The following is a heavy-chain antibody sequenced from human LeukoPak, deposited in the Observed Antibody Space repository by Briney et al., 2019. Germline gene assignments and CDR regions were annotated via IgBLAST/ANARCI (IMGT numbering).Heavy chain of an antibody. Sequence: KPSETQSLTCTVSGGSISSSSYYWGWIRQPPRKGLEWIGSIYYSGSTYYNPSLKSRVTISVDTSKNQFSLKLSSVTAADTAVYYCARQQDLQSTPGAGDYFDYWGQGTLVTVSS. CDR2: IYYSGST. J-gene: IGHJ4*02. D-gene: IGHD2-2*01. V-gene: IGHV4-39*01. CDR1: GGSISSSSYY. CDR3: ARQQDLQSTPGAGDYFDY.